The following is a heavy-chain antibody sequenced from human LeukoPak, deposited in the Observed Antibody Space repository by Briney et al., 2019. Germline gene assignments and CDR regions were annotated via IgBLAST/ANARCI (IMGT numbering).Heavy chain of an antibody. CDR1: GGSISSYY. V-gene: IGHV4-59*12. CDR2: IYYSGST. D-gene: IGHD4-23*01. Sequence: PSETLSLTCTVSGGSISSYYWSWIRQPPGKGLEWIGYIYYSGSTNYNPSLKSRVTISVDTSKNQFSLKLSSVTAADTAVYYRARDYYGGNPGYYFEYWGQGTLVTVSS. CDR3: ARDYYGGNPGYYFEY. J-gene: IGHJ4*02.